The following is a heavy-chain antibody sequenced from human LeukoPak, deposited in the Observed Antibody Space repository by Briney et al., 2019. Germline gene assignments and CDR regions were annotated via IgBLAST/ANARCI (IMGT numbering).Heavy chain of an antibody. Sequence: ASVKVSCKASGYTFTSYYMHWVRQAPGQGLEWMVRINPSGGSTSYAQKFQGRVTMTRDTSTSTVYMELSSLRSEDTAVYYCARVCGHSGCYDYWGQGTLVTVSS. D-gene: IGHD6-19*01. J-gene: IGHJ4*02. CDR1: GYTFTSYY. CDR3: ARVCGHSGCYDY. V-gene: IGHV1-46*01. CDR2: INPSGGST.